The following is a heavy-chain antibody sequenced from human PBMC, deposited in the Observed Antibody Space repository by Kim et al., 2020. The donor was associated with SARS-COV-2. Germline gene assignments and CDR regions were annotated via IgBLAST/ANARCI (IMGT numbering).Heavy chain of an antibody. J-gene: IGHJ6*02. V-gene: IGHV3-53*01. Sequence: SLILSCASSVFTPSKHHIIRLHHSPCNVLEFFSVIYSVGSTYYAYSVKGRLTISRDNSKNKLYLQMNSLRAEDTAGYYCARDAVSYGIGVWGQGTTVTVSS. D-gene: IGHD3-16*01. CDR1: VFTPSKHH. CDR2: IYSVGST. CDR3: ARDAVSYGIGV.